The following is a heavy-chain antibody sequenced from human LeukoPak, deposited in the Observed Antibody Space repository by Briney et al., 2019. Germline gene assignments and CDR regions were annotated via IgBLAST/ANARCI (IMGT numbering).Heavy chain of an antibody. V-gene: IGHV3-64D*06. Sequence: GGSLRLSCSASGFTFSSYAMHWVRQAPGKGLEYVSAISSNGGSTYYADSVKGRFTISRDNSKNTLYLQMSSLRAEDTAVYYCGKDRHGSGVAGRPFDYGGQGTLVTVSS. CDR3: GKDRHGSGVAGRPFDY. CDR2: ISSNGGST. D-gene: IGHD3-10*01. CDR1: GFTFSSYA. J-gene: IGHJ4*02.